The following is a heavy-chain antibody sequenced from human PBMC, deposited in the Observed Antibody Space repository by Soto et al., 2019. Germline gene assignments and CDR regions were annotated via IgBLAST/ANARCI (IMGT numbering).Heavy chain of an antibody. CDR2: ISVYNGNT. V-gene: IGHV1-18*01. D-gene: IGHD3-3*01. J-gene: IGHJ5*02. Sequence: ASVKVSCKASGYTFTSYGISWVRQAPGQGLEWMGWISVYNGNTNYAQNLQGRVTMTRDTSISTAYMELSRLRSDDTAVYYCARGGAYYDFWSGSQGGFDPWGQGTLVTVSS. CDR1: GYTFTSYG. CDR3: ARGGAYYDFWSGSQGGFDP.